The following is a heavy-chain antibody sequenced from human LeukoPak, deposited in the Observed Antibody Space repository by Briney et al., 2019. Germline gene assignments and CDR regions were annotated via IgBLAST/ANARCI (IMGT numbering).Heavy chain of an antibody. CDR2: IYYSGST. J-gene: IGHJ4*02. Sequence: PSETLSLTCTVSGGSISSSSYYWGWIRQPPGKGLEWIGSIYYSGSTYYNPSLKSRVTISVDTSKNQFSLKLTSVTAADTAVYYCARDSTRLPYYYDSSGRPFDYWGQGTLVTVSS. V-gene: IGHV4-39*07. D-gene: IGHD3-22*01. CDR3: ARDSTRLPYYYDSSGRPFDY. CDR1: GGSISSSSYY.